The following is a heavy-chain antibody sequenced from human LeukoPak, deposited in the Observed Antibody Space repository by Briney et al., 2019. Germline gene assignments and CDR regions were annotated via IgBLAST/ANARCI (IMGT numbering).Heavy chain of an antibody. D-gene: IGHD3-9*01. CDR2: ISSSGSTI. CDR3: ARGFQKNILTGFYGMDV. CDR1: GFTFSDYY. V-gene: IGHV3-11*01. Sequence: GGSLRLSCAASGFTFSDYYMSWIRQAPGKGLEWASYISSSGSTIYYADSVKGRFTISRDNAKNSLYLQMNSLRAEDTAVYYCARGFQKNILTGFYGMDVWGQGTTVTVSS. J-gene: IGHJ6*02.